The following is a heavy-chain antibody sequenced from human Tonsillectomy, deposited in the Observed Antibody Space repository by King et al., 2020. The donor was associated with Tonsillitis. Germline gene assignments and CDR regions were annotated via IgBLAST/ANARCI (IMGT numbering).Heavy chain of an antibody. CDR1: GGSVSSGSYY. CDR3: AREGVTRSFDY. V-gene: IGHV4-61*01. J-gene: IGHJ4*02. CDR2: IYYSGST. Sequence: QLQESGPGLVKPSETLSLTCTVSGGSVSSGSYYWSWIRPPPGKGLEWIGYIYYSGSTNYNPSLKSRVTISVDTSKNQFSLKLSSVTAADTAVYYCAREGVTRSFDYWGQGTLVTVSS. D-gene: IGHD4-23*01.